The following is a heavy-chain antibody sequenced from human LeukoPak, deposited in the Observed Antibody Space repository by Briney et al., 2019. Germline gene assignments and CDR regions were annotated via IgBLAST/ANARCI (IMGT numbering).Heavy chain of an antibody. D-gene: IGHD3-10*01. CDR3: ARSHITYGSGSYYSD. J-gene: IGHJ4*02. CDR2: IYPGDSDT. V-gene: IGHV5-51*01. Sequence: GESLKISCKGSGYIFTNYWIGWVRQMPGKGLEWMGIIYPGDSDTRYSPSFQGQVTISADKSISTAYLQWSSLKASDTAMYYCARSHITYGSGSYYSDWGQGTLVTVSS. CDR1: GYIFTNYW.